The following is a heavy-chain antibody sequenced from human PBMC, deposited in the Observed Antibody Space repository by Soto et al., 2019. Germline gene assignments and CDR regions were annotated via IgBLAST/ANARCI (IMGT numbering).Heavy chain of an antibody. Sequence: QVQLVQSGAEVRKPGSSVTVSCKASGGTFSNYAISWVRQAPGQGLEWMGGIIPIVGTGSYAQKFQGRVTITADEPTTTDYMELSSLRFEDTDVYYCARVVILETTASTHYYDHMDVWGPGTTVNVSS. J-gene: IGHJ6*02. CDR3: ARVVILETTASTHYYDHMDV. CDR2: IIPIVGTG. CDR1: GGTFSNYA. D-gene: IGHD1-1*01. V-gene: IGHV1-69*01.